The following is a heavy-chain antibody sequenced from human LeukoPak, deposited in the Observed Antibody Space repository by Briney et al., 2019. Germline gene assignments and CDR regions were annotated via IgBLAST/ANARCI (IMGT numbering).Heavy chain of an antibody. CDR1: GYTFTSYD. CDR2: MNPNSGNT. D-gene: IGHD2-15*01. Sequence: ASVKVSCKASGYTFTSYDINWVRQATGQGLEWMGWMNPNSGNTGYAQKFQGRVTMTRNTSISTAYMELSSLRSEDTAVYYCATPAGYCSGGSCPTRSTPVDSFDYWGQGTLVTVSS. V-gene: IGHV1-8*01. J-gene: IGHJ4*02. CDR3: ATPAGYCSGGSCPTRSTPVDSFDY.